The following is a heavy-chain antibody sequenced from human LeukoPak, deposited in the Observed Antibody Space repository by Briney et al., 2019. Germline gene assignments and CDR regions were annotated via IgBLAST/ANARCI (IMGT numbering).Heavy chain of an antibody. CDR3: ARYYGGNSSLDY. Sequence: GASVKVSCKASGGTFSSYTISWVRQAPGQGLGWMGRIIPILGIANYAQKFQGRVTITADKSTSTAYMELSSLRSEHTAVYYCARYYGGNSSLDYWGQGTLVTVSS. D-gene: IGHD4-23*01. CDR1: GGTFSSYT. J-gene: IGHJ4*02. CDR2: IIPILGIA. V-gene: IGHV1-69*02.